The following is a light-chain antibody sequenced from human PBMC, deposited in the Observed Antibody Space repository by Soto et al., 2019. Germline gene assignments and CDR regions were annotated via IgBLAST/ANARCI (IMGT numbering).Light chain of an antibody. Sequence: DIQMTQSPSSLSASVGDRVSITCRASQDIANFLAWYQHKAGKVPTLLIYAASTLQSGVPSRFSGSASGTDFTLTISSLQPEDVATYYCQTYNSPPRTFGQGTKVEV. CDR2: AAS. V-gene: IGKV1-27*01. CDR3: QTYNSPPRT. CDR1: QDIANF. J-gene: IGKJ1*01.